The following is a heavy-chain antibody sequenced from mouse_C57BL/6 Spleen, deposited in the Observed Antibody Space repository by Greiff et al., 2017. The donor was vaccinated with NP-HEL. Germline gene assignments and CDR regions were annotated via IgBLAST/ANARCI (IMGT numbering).Heavy chain of an antibody. J-gene: IGHJ3*01. CDR2: ISYDGSN. CDR3: ARPGGYYDYAWFAY. Sequence: EVQLQESGPGLVKPSQSLSLTCSVTGYSITCGYYWNWIRQFPGNKLEWMGYISYDGSNNYNPSLKNRISITRDTSKNQFFLKLNSVTTEDTATYYCARPGGYYDYAWFAYWGQGTLVTVSA. D-gene: IGHD2-4*01. CDR1: GYSITCGYY. V-gene: IGHV3-6*01.